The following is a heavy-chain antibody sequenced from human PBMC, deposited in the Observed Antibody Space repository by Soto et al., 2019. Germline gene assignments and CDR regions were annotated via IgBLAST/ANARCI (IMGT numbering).Heavy chain of an antibody. V-gene: IGHV3-23*01. Sequence: RWSLRLSCAASVFTFRSHGMMWVRQAPGKGLEWVSAISQSAGGNTYYADSVKGRFTISRDDSKNTLYLQMDSLRPEDTAQYYCAGWNYDYWGQGTQVTVSS. CDR3: AGWNYDY. CDR2: ISQSAGGNT. CDR1: VFTFRSHG. D-gene: IGHD1-7*01. J-gene: IGHJ4*02.